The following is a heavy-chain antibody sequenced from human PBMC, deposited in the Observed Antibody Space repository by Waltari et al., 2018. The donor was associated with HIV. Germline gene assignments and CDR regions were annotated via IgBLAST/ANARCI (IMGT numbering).Heavy chain of an antibody. V-gene: IGHV1-3*01. CDR2: INVGTMYG. Sequence: QVQLVQSGAEVTKPGASVKVSCRASGINFNNNGVHWMRQAPGQGLEWLGCINVGTMYGRYSPMVQGRVSFTRDTSETTVFMELRSLKSEDTAVYFCAGGSDWLVNALEIWGQGTLVTVSS. CDR3: AGGSDWLVNALEI. CDR1: GINFNNNG. J-gene: IGHJ4*02. D-gene: IGHD6-19*01.